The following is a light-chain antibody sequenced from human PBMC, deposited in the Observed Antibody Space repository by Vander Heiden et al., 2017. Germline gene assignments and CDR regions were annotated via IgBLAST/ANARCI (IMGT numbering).Light chain of an antibody. Sequence: SYELTQPPSVSVSPGQTARITCSGDALPNQYAYWYQQKPGQAPVLVIHKDRERPSGIPERFSGSSSRTTVTLTISGVQAEDEADYYCQSADSSGTYVFGTGTKVTVL. V-gene: IGLV3-25*03. CDR1: ALPNQY. CDR2: KDR. J-gene: IGLJ1*01. CDR3: QSADSSGTYV.